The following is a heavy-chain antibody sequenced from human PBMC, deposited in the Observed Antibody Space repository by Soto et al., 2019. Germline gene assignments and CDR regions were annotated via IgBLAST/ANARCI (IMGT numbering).Heavy chain of an antibody. Sequence: SETLSLTCTVSCGSVSSGSYYWSWIRQPPGKGLEWIGYIYYSGSTNYNPSLKSRVAISVDTSKNQFSLKLSSVTAADTAVYYCATRSSGYYYYYYGMDVWGQGTTVTVSS. CDR3: ATRSSGYYYYYYGMDV. D-gene: IGHD3-22*01. CDR2: IYYSGST. V-gene: IGHV4-61*01. CDR1: CGSVSSGSYY. J-gene: IGHJ6*02.